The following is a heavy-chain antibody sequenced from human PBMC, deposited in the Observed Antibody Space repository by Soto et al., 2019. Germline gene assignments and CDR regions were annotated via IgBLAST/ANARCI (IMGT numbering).Heavy chain of an antibody. CDR3: ARLTYYYGSGSYRYYFDY. V-gene: IGHV4-39*01. CDR2: IYYSGST. D-gene: IGHD3-10*01. Sequence: PSETLSLTCTVSGGSISSSSYYWGWIRQPPGKGLEWIGSIYYSGSTYYNPSLKSRVTISVDTSKNQFSLKLSSVTAADTAVYYCARLTYYYGSGSYRYYFDYWGQGTLVTVSS. CDR1: GGSISSSSYY. J-gene: IGHJ4*02.